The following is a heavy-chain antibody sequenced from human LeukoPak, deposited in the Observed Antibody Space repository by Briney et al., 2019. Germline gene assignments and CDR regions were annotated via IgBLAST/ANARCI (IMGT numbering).Heavy chain of an antibody. CDR3: ARPRGSYYDSSGYYL. D-gene: IGHD3-22*01. V-gene: IGHV3-33*01. Sequence: PGRSLRLSCAASGFTFSSYGMHWVRQAPGKGLEWVAVIWYDGSNKYYADSVKGRFTISRDNSKSTLYLQMNSLRAEDTAVYYCARPRGSYYDSSGYYLWGQGTLVTVSS. CDR1: GFTFSSYG. CDR2: IWYDGSNK. J-gene: IGHJ4*02.